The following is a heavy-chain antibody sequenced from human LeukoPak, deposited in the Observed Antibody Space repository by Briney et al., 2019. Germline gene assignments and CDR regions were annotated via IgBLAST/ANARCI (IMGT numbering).Heavy chain of an antibody. CDR3: AKNGDRGAYCSGGSCYPYYYYSMDV. CDR1: GFTFSDYG. V-gene: IGHV3-23*01. J-gene: IGHJ6*03. CDR2: ISSTGGTT. Sequence: GGSLRLSCAASGFTFSDYGMSWVRQAPGKGLEWVSSISSTGGTTYYADSVKGRFTISRDNSKNTLFLQLNSLRAEDTAIYYCAKNGDRGAYCSGGSCYPYYYYSMDVWGKGTTVTISS. D-gene: IGHD2-15*01.